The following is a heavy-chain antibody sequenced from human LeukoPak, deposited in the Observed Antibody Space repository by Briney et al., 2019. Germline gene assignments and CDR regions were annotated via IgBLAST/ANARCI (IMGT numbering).Heavy chain of an antibody. V-gene: IGHV3-7*01. CDR1: GFTFSTYW. Sequence: GGSLRLSCAASGFTFSTYWMSWFRQTPGKGLERVAKIKADGGEKDHVASVKGRFTISRDNAKNSLYLQMNSLRVEDTAVYYCARGGAARPDFWGQGTLVTVSS. D-gene: IGHD6-6*01. CDR3: ARGGAARPDF. J-gene: IGHJ4*02. CDR2: IKADGGEK.